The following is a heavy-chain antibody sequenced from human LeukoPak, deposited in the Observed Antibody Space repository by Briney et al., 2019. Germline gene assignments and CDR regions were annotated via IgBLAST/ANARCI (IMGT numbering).Heavy chain of an antibody. CDR2: ISGSGGTT. CDR1: GVTFSSYV. Sequence: PGGSLRLSCAASGVTFSSYVMNWVRQAPGKGLEWVSGISGSGGTTYYTDSVKGRSTISRDNSKNTLYLQMNSLRAEDTAVYYCAKVRAVVAAIDYWGQGTLVTVS. V-gene: IGHV3-23*01. CDR3: AKVRAVVAAIDY. D-gene: IGHD2-15*01. J-gene: IGHJ4*02.